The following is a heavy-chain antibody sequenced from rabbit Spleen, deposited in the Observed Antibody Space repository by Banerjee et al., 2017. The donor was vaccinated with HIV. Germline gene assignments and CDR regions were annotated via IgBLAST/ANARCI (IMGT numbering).Heavy chain of an antibody. V-gene: IGHV1S43*01. CDR2: IDPLFGIT. D-gene: IGHD1-1*01. Sequence: QSLEESGGGLVKPGGTLTLTCKASGFDFSDKDVMCWVRQAPGKGLEWIGYIDPLFGITYYANWVNGRFSISRENAQTTVTLQMTSLTAADTATYFCARAYASAIGVYIQYFNLWGQGTLVTVS. CDR1: GFDFSDKDV. CDR3: ARAYASAIGVYIQYFNL. J-gene: IGHJ4*01.